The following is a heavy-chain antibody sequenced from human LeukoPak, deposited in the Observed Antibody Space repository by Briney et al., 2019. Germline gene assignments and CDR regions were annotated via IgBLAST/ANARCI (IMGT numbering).Heavy chain of an antibody. J-gene: IGHJ4*02. CDR2: IYYSGST. CDR1: GVSISSSSYY. V-gene: IGHV4-39*01. D-gene: IGHD4-17*01. CDR3: ASMDYGDPDY. Sequence: SETLSLTCTVSGVSISSSSYYWGWIRQPPGKGLEWIGSIYYSGSTYYNPSLKSRVTISVDTSKNQFSLKLSSVTAADTAVYYCASMDYGDPDYWGQGTLVTVSS.